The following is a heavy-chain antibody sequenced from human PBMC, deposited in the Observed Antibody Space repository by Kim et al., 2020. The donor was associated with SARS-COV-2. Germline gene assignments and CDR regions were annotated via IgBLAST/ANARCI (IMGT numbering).Heavy chain of an antibody. Sequence: LSLTCAASGFTFNSFVMSWVRQAPGKGLEWVAVINGRGNTTYYADSVQGRFTISRDNSKNTLYLQMDSLSAEDTALYYCAKDAGEGRVYFDDWGQGTLVSVSS. D-gene: IGHD3-10*01. CDR2: INGRGNTT. CDR1: GFTFNSFV. V-gene: IGHV3-23*01. J-gene: IGHJ4*02. CDR3: AKDAGEGRVYFDD.